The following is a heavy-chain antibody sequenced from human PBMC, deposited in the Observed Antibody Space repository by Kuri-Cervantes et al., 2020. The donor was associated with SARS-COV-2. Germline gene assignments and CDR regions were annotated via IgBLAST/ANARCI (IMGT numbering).Heavy chain of an antibody. Sequence: GGSLRLSCAASGFTFSSYSMNWVRQAPGKGLEWVSYISSSSSTIYYADSVKGRFTIPRDNSKNTLYLQMNSLRAEDTAVYYCASGSYYTGLDYWGQGTLVTVSS. CDR3: ASGSYYTGLDY. CDR1: GFTFSSYS. D-gene: IGHD1-26*01. V-gene: IGHV3-48*01. J-gene: IGHJ4*02. CDR2: ISSSSSTI.